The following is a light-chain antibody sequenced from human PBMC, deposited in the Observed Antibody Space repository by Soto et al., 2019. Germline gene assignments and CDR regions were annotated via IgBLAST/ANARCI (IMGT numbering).Light chain of an antibody. J-gene: IGKJ2*01. CDR3: QQYNNWPPVYT. CDR2: DAS. V-gene: IGKV3D-15*01. CDR1: QSISTK. Sequence: IVLAQSPATLSVSPGERATLSWRASQSISTKLAWYQQKPGQAPRLLIYDASTRATGIPARFSGSGSGTEFTLIISSLQSEDFAVYYCQQYNNWPPVYTFGQGTKLEI.